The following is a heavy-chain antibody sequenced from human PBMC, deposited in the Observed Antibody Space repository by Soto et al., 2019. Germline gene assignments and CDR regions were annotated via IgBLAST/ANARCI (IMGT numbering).Heavy chain of an antibody. D-gene: IGHD3-22*01. Sequence: GAPVKGSCKGFGYTLTCYAMHWGGPAPGQRLEWMGWINAGNGNTKYSQKFQGRVTITRDTSASTAYMEPSSLRSEDTAVYYCARGSGYYYWDDYWGQGTLVTVSS. J-gene: IGHJ4*02. CDR1: GYTLTCYA. CDR3: ARGSGYYYWDDY. V-gene: IGHV1-3*01. CDR2: INAGNGNT.